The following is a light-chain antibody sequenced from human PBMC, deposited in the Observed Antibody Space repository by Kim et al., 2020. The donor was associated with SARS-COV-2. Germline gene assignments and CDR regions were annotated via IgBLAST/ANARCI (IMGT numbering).Light chain of an antibody. CDR3: QQRNECPLT. J-gene: IGKJ5*01. V-gene: IGKV1-9*01. CDR1: QGISSY. Sequence: GSVGDRVTLACRASQGISSYLAWYQQKPGKAPRLLIYDASSMDTGVPSRFSGSGSGTEFTLTISSLEPEDFAAFYCQQRNECPLTFGGGTRLEIK. CDR2: DAS.